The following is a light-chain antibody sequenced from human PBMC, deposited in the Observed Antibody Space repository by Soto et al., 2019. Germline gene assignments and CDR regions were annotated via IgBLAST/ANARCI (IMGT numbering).Light chain of an antibody. CDR3: QQYGSSLRGFT. Sequence: EIVVTQSPGTLSLFPGERATLSCRASQSVSSTYFAWYRQKPGQPPSRLIYGASNRATGVPYRFSGSGSGTDVSLNISRLEPEDFAVYCCQQYGSSLRGFTFGSGTTVEIK. CDR2: GAS. V-gene: IGKV3-20*01. J-gene: IGKJ3*01. CDR1: QSVSSTY.